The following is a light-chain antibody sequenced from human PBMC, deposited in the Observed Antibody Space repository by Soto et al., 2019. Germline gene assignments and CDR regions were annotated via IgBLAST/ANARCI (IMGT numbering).Light chain of an antibody. CDR1: QSISNY. CDR3: QQSYSFPPT. V-gene: IGKV1-39*01. CDR2: AAS. J-gene: IGKJ4*01. Sequence: DIQMTQSPSSLSASVGDRVTITCRASQSISNYLNWYQQKLGKAPKLLNYAASSLQRGVPSRFSGSGSGTDFTLTISSLQPEDFATYYCQQSYSFPPTFGGGTKVDIK.